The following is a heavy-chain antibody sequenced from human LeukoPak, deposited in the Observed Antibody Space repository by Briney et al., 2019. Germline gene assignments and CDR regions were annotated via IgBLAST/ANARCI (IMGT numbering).Heavy chain of an antibody. J-gene: IGHJ5*02. CDR2: MNPNSGNT. CDR3: ARRGGMATNRNWFDP. CDR1: GYTFTSYD. Sequence: ASVKVSCKASGYTFTSYDINWVRQATGQGLEWMGWMNPNSGNTGYAQKFQGRVTMTRNTSISTAYMELSSLRSEDTAVYYCARRGGMATNRNWFDPWGQGTLVTVSS. V-gene: IGHV1-8*01. D-gene: IGHD5-24*01.